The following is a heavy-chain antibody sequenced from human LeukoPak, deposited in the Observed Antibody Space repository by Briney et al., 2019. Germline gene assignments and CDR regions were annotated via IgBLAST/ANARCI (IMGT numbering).Heavy chain of an antibody. D-gene: IGHD6-6*01. J-gene: IGHJ6*02. CDR1: GFTFSSYA. CDR3: AREWYSSSSVLYYYGMDV. V-gene: IGHV3-30-3*01. Sequence: GGSLRLSCAASGFTFSSYAMHWVRQAPGKGLEWVAVISYDGSNKYYADSVKGRFTISGDNSKNTLYLQMNSLRAEDTAVYYCAREWYSSSSVLYYYGMDVWGQGTTVTVSS. CDR2: ISYDGSNK.